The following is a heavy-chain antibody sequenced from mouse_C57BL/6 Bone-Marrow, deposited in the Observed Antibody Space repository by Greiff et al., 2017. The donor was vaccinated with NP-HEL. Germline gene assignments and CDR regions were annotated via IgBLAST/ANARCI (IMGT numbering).Heavy chain of an antibody. V-gene: IGHV1-81*01. D-gene: IGHD1-1*01. CDR1: GYTFTSYG. CDR2: IYPRSGNT. CDR3: AREEIYYYGWFAY. Sequence: VQLQQSGAELARPGASVKLSCKASGYTFTSYGISWVKQRTGQGLEWIGEIYPRSGNTYYNEEFKGKATLTADKSSSTAYMELRSLTSEDSAVYFCAREEIYYYGWFAYWGQGTLVTVSA. J-gene: IGHJ3*01.